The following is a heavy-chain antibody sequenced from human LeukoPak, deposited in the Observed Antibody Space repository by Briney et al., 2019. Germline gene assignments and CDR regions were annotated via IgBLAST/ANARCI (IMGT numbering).Heavy chain of an antibody. J-gene: IGHJ5*02. D-gene: IGHD6-19*01. Sequence: GGSLRHFCTGPGFTFSNYVISWVRPAPGKRLGRVSGISDSGDETDYADSVKGRFTLSRDTFKSTLFLQMNILRVEDTALYNFVKVGGGGGWYWSPWGQGTLVTVSS. CDR3: VKVGGGGGWYWSP. V-gene: IGHV3-23*01. CDR1: GFTFSNYV. CDR2: ISDSGDET.